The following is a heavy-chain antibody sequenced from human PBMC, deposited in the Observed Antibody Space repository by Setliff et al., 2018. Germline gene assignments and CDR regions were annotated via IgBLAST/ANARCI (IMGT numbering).Heavy chain of an antibody. CDR1: GFTFSDYY. Sequence: LRLSCAASGFTFSDYYMSWIRQAPGKGLEWVSYISSSGNTINYADSVKGRFTISRDDAKNSLYLQINSLRAEDAAVYYCARDRGDSGPYYFDFWGQGTLVTVSS. D-gene: IGHD2-21*01. CDR2: ISSSGNTI. CDR3: ARDRGDSGPYYFDF. J-gene: IGHJ4*02. V-gene: IGHV3-11*01.